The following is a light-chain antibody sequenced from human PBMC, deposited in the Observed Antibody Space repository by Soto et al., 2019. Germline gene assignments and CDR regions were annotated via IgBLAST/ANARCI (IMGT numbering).Light chain of an antibody. CDR3: CSYAGSYTWV. J-gene: IGLJ3*02. CDR1: SSDVGNYNL. CDR2: DVN. V-gene: IGLV2-23*02. Sequence: QYALTQPASVSGSPGQSITISCTGTSSDVGNYNLVSWYQQHPGKAPKLMIYDVNQRPSGVSDRFSGSKSGNTASLTISGLQAEDEADYYCCSYAGSYTWVLGGGTKLTVL.